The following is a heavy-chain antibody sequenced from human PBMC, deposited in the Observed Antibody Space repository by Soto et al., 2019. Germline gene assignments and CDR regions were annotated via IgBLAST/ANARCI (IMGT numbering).Heavy chain of an antibody. Sequence: EVQLVESGGGLVQPGGSLRLSCAASGFTFSGFTMNWVRQTPGRGLEWISYISRGGETIYYADSVKGRFTISRDNAENPLYLQMNSLRDEDTAVYYCASRNLAGCSGTDCLYYFDYWGQGTLVTVSS. CDR2: ISRGGETI. J-gene: IGHJ4*02. CDR3: ASRNLAGCSGTDCLYYFDY. V-gene: IGHV3-48*02. CDR1: GFTFSGFT. D-gene: IGHD2-2*01.